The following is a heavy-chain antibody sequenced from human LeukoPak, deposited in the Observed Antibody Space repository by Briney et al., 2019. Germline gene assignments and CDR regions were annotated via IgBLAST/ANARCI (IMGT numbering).Heavy chain of an antibody. Sequence: SETLSLTCAVYGGSFSGYYWSWIRQPPGKGLEWIGEINHSGSTNYNPSLKSRVTISVDTSKNQFSLKLSSVTAADTAVYYRARGGWGNFDYWGQGTLVTVSS. V-gene: IGHV4-34*01. CDR1: GGSFSGYY. CDR3: ARGGWGNFDY. D-gene: IGHD7-27*01. CDR2: INHSGST. J-gene: IGHJ4*02.